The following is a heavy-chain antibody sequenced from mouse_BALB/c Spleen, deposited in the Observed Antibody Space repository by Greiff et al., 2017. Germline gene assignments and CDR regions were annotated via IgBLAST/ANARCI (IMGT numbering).Heavy chain of an antibody. V-gene: IGHV1-26*01. CDR3: ARFLYYYGSSPFAY. CDR2: VNPNNGGT. Sequence: EVQRVESGPDLVKPGASVKISCKASGYSFTGYYMHWVKQSHGKSLEWIGRVNPNNGGTSYNQKFKGKAILTVDKSSSTAYMELRSLTSEDSAVYYCARFLYYYGSSPFAYWGQGTLVTVSA. D-gene: IGHD1-1*01. CDR1: GYSFTGYY. J-gene: IGHJ3*01.